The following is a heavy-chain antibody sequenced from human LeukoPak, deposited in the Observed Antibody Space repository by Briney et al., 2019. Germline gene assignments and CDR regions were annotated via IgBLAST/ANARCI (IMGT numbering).Heavy chain of an antibody. J-gene: IGHJ5*02. CDR1: GGSFNGYF. D-gene: IGHD3-10*01. Sequence: SETLSLTCAVYGGSFNGYFWSWIRQPPGKGLEWIGEINHSGSPNYNPSLKSRVTISVDTSKNQVSLKLNSVTAADTAVYYCARGPDSGSYYAWFDPWGQGTLVTVSS. V-gene: IGHV4-34*01. CDR2: INHSGSP. CDR3: ARGPDSGSYYAWFDP.